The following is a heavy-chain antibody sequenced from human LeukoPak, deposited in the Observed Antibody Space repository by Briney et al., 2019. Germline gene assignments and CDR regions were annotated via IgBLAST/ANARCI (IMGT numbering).Heavy chain of an antibody. Sequence: ASVKVSCKASGYTFTSYDINWVRQATGQGLEWMGWMNPNSGNTGYAQKFQGRVTMTTDTSTSTAYMELRSLRSDDTAVYYCARVQYYDILTGVNWFDPWGQGTLVTVSS. J-gene: IGHJ5*02. CDR2: MNPNSGNT. CDR1: GYTFTSYD. D-gene: IGHD3-9*01. V-gene: IGHV1-8*02. CDR3: ARVQYYDILTGVNWFDP.